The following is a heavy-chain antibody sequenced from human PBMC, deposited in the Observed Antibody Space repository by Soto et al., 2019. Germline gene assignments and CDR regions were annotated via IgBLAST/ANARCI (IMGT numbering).Heavy chain of an antibody. J-gene: IGHJ6*02. V-gene: IGHV3-48*04. Sequence: PGGSLRLSCAASGFTFSSYSMNWVRQAPGKGLEWVSYISGSSGTIYYADSVRGRFTISRDSAKNSLYLQMNSLRAEDTAVYYCARDTSWTTGTTNYYYYGMDVWGQGTTVTVSS. CDR3: ARDTSWTTGTTNYYYYGMDV. CDR1: GFTFSSYS. CDR2: ISGSSGTI. D-gene: IGHD1-1*01.